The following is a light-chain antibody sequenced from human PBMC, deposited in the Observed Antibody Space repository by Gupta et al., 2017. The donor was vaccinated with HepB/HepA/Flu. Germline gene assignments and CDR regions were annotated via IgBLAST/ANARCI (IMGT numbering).Light chain of an antibody. V-gene: IGKV3-11*01. J-gene: IGKJ5*01. CDR3: QQRSNWPRSIT. CDR2: DAS. Sequence: EIVLTQSPATLSLSPGERATLSCRASQSVSSYLAWYQQKPGQAPRLLIYDASNRATGIPARFSGSGSGTDFTLTISSLVPADFAVYYCQQRSNWPRSITFGQGTRLEIK. CDR1: QSVSSY.